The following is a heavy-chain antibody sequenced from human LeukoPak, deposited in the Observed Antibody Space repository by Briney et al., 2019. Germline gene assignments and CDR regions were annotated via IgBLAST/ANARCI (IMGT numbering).Heavy chain of an antibody. CDR2: IYPRDGST. Sequence: GASVKVSCKASGYTFTSNYIHWVRQAPGQGLEWMGMIYPRDGSTSYAQNFQGRVTVTRDTSTSTVHMELSGLRSEDTAVYYCAKIERATLSFDYWGQGTLVTVSS. CDR3: AKIERATLSFDY. D-gene: IGHD1-26*01. V-gene: IGHV1-46*01. CDR1: GYTFTSNY. J-gene: IGHJ4*02.